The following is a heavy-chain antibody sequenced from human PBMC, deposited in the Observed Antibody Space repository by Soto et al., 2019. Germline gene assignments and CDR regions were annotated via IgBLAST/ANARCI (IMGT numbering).Heavy chain of an antibody. J-gene: IGHJ4*02. CDR3: ARACGTMVRGVIKAPYFDY. V-gene: IGHV4-30-4*01. Sequence: SETLSLTCTVSGGSISSGDYYWSWIRQPPGKGLEWIGYIYYSGSTYYNPSLKSRVTISVDTSKNQFSLKLSSVTAADTAVYYCARACGTMVRGVIKAPYFDYWGQGTLVTVSS. CDR2: IYYSGST. D-gene: IGHD3-10*01. CDR1: GGSISSGDYY.